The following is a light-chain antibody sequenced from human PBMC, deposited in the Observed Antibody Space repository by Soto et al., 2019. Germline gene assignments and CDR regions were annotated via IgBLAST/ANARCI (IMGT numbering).Light chain of an antibody. CDR1: SNDVGGYNY. CDR3: SSYGGSNKYVV. V-gene: IGLV2-8*01. CDR2: EVN. J-gene: IGLJ2*01. Sequence: QSALTQPPSASGSPGQSVTISCTGASNDVGGYNYVSWYQQHPGKAPKLMIYEVNKRPSGVPDRFSGSKSGNTASLTVSGLQAEDEADYYCSSYGGSNKYVVFGGGTKVTVL.